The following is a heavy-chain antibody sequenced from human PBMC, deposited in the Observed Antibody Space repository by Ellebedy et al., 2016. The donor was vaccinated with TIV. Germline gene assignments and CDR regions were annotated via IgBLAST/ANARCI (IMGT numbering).Heavy chain of an antibody. CDR3: ARVSRYYYDSSGGGDY. D-gene: IGHD3-22*01. CDR1: GYTFTSYG. Sequence: AASVKVSCKASGYTFTSYGISWVRQAPGQGLEWMGWISAYNGNTNYAQKLQGRVTMTTDTSTSTAYMELRSLRSDDTAVYYCARVSRYYYDSSGGGDYWGQGTLVTVSS. V-gene: IGHV1-18*04. J-gene: IGHJ4*02. CDR2: ISAYNGNT.